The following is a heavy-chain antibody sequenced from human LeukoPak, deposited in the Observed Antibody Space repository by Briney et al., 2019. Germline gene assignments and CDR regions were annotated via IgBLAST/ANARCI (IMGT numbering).Heavy chain of an antibody. CDR1: GFTFSSYW. J-gene: IGHJ4*02. CDR3: AKGRGAAAVYYFDY. V-gene: IGHV3-74*01. D-gene: IGHD6-13*01. Sequence: GGSLRLSCAASGFTFSSYWMHWVRQAPGKGLVWVSRSNSDGSSTSYADSVKGRFTISRDNAKNSLYLQMNSLRAEDTALYYCAKGRGAAAVYYFDYWGQGTLVTVSS. CDR2: SNSDGSST.